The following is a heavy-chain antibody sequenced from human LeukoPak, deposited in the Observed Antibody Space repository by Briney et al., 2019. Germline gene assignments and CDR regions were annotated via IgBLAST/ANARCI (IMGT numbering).Heavy chain of an antibody. J-gene: IGHJ4*02. CDR2: ISGSGGST. D-gene: IGHD1-26*01. V-gene: IGHV3-23*01. CDR3: ARDSTYSGSYVDY. CDR1: GFTFSSYA. Sequence: GGSLRLSCAASGFTFSSYAMSWVRQAPGKGLEWVSAISGSGGSTYYADSVKGRFTISRDNSKDTLYLQMNSLRAEDTAVYYCARDSTYSGSYVDYWGQGTQVTVSS.